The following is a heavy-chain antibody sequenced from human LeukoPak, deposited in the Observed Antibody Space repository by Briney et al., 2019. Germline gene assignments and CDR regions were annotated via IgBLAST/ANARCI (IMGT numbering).Heavy chain of an antibody. CDR3: ARCRDPLYYDILTGYYPRYYFAY. Sequence: ASVKVSCKASGYTFTGYYMHWVRQAPGQGLEWMGWINPNSGGTNYAQKLQGRVTMTTDTSTSTAYMELRSLRSDDTAVYYCARCRDPLYYDILTGYYPRYYFAYWGQGTLVTVSS. J-gene: IGHJ4*02. V-gene: IGHV1-2*02. CDR2: INPNSGGT. CDR1: GYTFTGYY. D-gene: IGHD3-9*01.